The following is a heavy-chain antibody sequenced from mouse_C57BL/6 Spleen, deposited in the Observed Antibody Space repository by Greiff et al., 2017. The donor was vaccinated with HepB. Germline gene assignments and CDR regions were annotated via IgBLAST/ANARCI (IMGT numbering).Heavy chain of an antibody. CDR1: GYTFTSYW. D-gene: IGHD2-2*01. CDR3: ARSRIYYGSYYFDY. J-gene: IGHJ2*01. Sequence: VQLQQPGAELVMPGASVKLSCKASGYTFTSYWMHWVKQRPGQGLEWIGEIDPSDSYTNYNQKFKGKSTLTVDKSSSTAYMQLSSLTSEDSAVYYCARSRIYYGSYYFDYWGQGTTLTVSS. V-gene: IGHV1-69*01. CDR2: IDPSDSYT.